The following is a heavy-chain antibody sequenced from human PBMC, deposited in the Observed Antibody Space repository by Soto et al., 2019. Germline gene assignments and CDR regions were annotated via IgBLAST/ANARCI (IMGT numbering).Heavy chain of an antibody. J-gene: IGHJ4*02. CDR3: AHLAWKEMWPRAPVVN. CDR1: GFSLSTSGVG. D-gene: IGHD1-1*01. Sequence: SGPTLVNPTQTLTLTCTFSGFSLSTSGVGVGWIRQPPAKALEWLGIIFWEDDKRYRPSLKRRVSITKDTSKNQLVLTMTNIDPVDTATYYFAHLAWKEMWPRAPVVNWGQGTPVTVSS. V-gene: IGHV2-5*02. CDR2: IFWEDDK.